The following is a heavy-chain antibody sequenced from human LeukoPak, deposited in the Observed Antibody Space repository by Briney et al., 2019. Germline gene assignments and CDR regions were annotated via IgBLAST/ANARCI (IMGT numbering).Heavy chain of an antibody. V-gene: IGHV3-30*02. CDR1: GLIFSTCG. Sequence: PGGSLRLSCVASGLIFSTCGMHWVRQAPGRGLEWLTHIRYDESATYYADSVKGRFTISRDNAKNSLYLQLNSLRAEDTAVYYCARAMYTTSSGYDYWGQGTLVTVSS. D-gene: IGHD6-6*01. CDR2: IRYDESAT. J-gene: IGHJ4*02. CDR3: ARAMYTTSSGYDY.